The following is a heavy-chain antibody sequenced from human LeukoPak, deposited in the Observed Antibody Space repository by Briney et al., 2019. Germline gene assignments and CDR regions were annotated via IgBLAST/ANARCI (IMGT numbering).Heavy chain of an antibody. CDR1: GGSFSGYY. D-gene: IGHD1-14*01. CDR2: INHSGST. Sequence: TSETLSLTCAVYGGSFSGYYWSWIRQPPGKGLEWIGEINHSGSTNYNPSLKSRVTISVDTSKNQFSLKLSSVTAADTAVYYCARGRKGYYYYMDVWGKGTTVTVYS. CDR3: ARGRKGYYYYMDV. J-gene: IGHJ6*03. V-gene: IGHV4-34*01.